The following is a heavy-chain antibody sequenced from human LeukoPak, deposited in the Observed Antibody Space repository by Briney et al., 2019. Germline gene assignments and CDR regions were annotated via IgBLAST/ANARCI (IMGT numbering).Heavy chain of an antibody. D-gene: IGHD6-13*01. CDR2: IGIAHDT. J-gene: IGHJ4*02. Sequence: GGSLRLSCAASGFTFNDYDVHWVRQPTGKGLEWVSAIGIAHDTYYSDSVKGRFTISRENAKNSVYLQMNSLRVGETAVYYCARGGGRGSSWWFPEDSWGQGTRIIVSS. V-gene: IGHV3-13*04. CDR3: ARGGGRGSSWWFPEDS. CDR1: GFTFNDYD.